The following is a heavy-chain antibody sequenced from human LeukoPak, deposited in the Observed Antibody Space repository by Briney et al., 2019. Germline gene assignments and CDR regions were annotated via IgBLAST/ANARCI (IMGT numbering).Heavy chain of an antibody. CDR2: IGTAGDT. D-gene: IGHD2-15*01. V-gene: IGHV3-13*01. CDR3: ARTYCSGGSCPLDY. Sequence: GGSLRLSCAASGFTFSSCDMHWVRQATGKGLEWVSAIGTAGDTYYPGSVKGRFTISRENAKNSLYLQMNSLRAGDTAVYYCARTYCSGGSCPLDYWGQGTLVTVSS. CDR1: GFTFSSCD. J-gene: IGHJ4*02.